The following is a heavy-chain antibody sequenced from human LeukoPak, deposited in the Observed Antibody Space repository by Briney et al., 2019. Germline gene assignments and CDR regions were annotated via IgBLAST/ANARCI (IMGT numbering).Heavy chain of an antibody. CDR1: GYTFTSYD. Sequence: ASVKVSCKASGYTFTSYDINWVRQATGQGLEWMGWMNPISGNTGYAQKFQGRVTMTRNTSISTAYMELSSLRSEDTAVYYCARDRIVATIFRSGWFDPWGQGTLVTVSS. CDR2: MNPISGNT. D-gene: IGHD5-12*01. CDR3: ARDRIVATIFRSGWFDP. V-gene: IGHV1-8*01. J-gene: IGHJ5*02.